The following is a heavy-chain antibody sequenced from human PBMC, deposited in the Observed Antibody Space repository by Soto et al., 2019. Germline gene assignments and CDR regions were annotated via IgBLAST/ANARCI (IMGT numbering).Heavy chain of an antibody. D-gene: IGHD6-19*01. Sequence: GGSLRLSCAASGFTFSSYGMHWVRQAPGKGLEWVAVISYDGSNKYYADSVKGRFTISRDNSKNTLYLQMNSLRAEDTAVYYCAKEYFRRVAGTADAFDIWGQGTMVTVSS. CDR2: ISYDGSNK. CDR1: GFTFSSYG. V-gene: IGHV3-30*18. CDR3: AKEYFRRVAGTADAFDI. J-gene: IGHJ3*02.